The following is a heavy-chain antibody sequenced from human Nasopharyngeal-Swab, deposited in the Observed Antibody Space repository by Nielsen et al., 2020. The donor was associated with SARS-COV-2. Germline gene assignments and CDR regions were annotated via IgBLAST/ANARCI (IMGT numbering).Heavy chain of an antibody. D-gene: IGHD5-12*01. CDR3: ARERGGGYGDY. CDR2: ITGTSDSI. CDR1: GFTFSSYA. V-gene: IGHV3-48*04. Sequence: GGSLRLSCAASGFTFSSYAMSWVRQAPGKGLEWLSYITGTSDSIRYADFVKGRFTISRDNAKNSLFLQMNGLTAEDTAVYYCARERGGGYGDYWGQGTLVTVSS. J-gene: IGHJ4*02.